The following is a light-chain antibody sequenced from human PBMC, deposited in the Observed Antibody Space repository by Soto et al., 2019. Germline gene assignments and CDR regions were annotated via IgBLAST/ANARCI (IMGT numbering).Light chain of an antibody. V-gene: IGKV3-11*01. CDR3: QQRSNWPPS. J-gene: IGKJ1*01. CDR1: QSVSSY. CDR2: DAS. Sequence: EIVLTQSPAILFLSPRERATLSCRASQSVSSYLAWYQQKPGEAPRLLIYDASNRATGIPAGFSGSGSGTDFTLTISSLEPEDFAVYYCQQRSNWPPSFGQGTKVDIK.